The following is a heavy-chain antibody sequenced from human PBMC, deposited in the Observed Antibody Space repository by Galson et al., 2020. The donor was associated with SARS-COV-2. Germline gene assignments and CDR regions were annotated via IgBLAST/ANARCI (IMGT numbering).Heavy chain of an antibody. CDR1: DDTNNSYY. CDR3: ARGRSTGVFYDGFDD. V-gene: IGHV4-59*12. J-gene: IGHJ4*02. D-gene: IGHD2-2*01. CDR2: IFYSGST. Sequence: ASESLSLTCKVSDDTNNSYYWSWIRQPPGKGLEWIGYIFYSGSTSYNPSLKSRVTMSMDTSKNQFSLTLRSVTAADTAVYYCARGRSTGVFYDGFDDWGQGTQVIVSS.